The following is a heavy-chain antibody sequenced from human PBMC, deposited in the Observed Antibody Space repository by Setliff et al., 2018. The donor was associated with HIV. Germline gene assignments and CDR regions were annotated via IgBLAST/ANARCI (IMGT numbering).Heavy chain of an antibody. Sequence: ASVKVSCKISGYTLTELSIHWVRQAPGKGLEWMANFDPEDGETFYAQKFQGRLTMNEDTSTDTAYMELSSLRSDDTAMYYCATDPGYSSTWYSESFQHWGQGTVVTV. CDR2: FDPEDGET. V-gene: IGHV1-24*01. D-gene: IGHD6-13*01. J-gene: IGHJ1*01. CDR1: GYTLTELS. CDR3: ATDPGYSSTWYSESFQH.